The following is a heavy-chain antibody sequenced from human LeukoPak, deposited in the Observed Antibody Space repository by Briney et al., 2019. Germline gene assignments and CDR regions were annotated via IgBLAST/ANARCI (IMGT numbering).Heavy chain of an antibody. Sequence: SETLSLTCTVSGGSISSDYWSWIRQPPGKGLEWIGYIYYSGSTNYNPSLKSRVTISVDTSKNQFSLKLSSVTAADTAVYYCARRGYSSSWGYWFDPWGQGTLVTVSS. V-gene: IGHV4-59*08. CDR3: ARRGYSSSWGYWFDP. CDR1: GGSISSDY. J-gene: IGHJ5*02. CDR2: IYYSGST. D-gene: IGHD6-13*01.